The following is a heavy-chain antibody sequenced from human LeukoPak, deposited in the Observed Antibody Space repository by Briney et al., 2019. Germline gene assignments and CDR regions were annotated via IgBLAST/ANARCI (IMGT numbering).Heavy chain of an antibody. CDR2: IYSDNT. CDR3: AKDGDILTDYYVHEEDY. J-gene: IGHJ4*02. D-gene: IGHD3-9*01. V-gene: IGHV3-66*03. Sequence: PGGSLRLSCTVSGFTVSSNSMSWVRQAPGKGLEWVSFIYSDNTHYSDSVKGRFTISRDNSKNTLYLQMNSLRAEDTGVYYCAKDGDILTDYYVHEEDYWGQGTLVTVSS. CDR1: GFTVSSNS.